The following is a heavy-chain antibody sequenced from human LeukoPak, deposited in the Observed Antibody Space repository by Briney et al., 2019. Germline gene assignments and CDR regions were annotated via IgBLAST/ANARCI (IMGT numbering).Heavy chain of an antibody. D-gene: IGHD1-26*01. CDR1: GFTFSSYS. J-gene: IGHJ6*03. V-gene: IGHV3-21*01. Sequence: RAGGSLRPSCAASGFTFSSYSMSWVRQAPGKGLEWVSSVSSSSSYIYYADSVKGRFTISRDNAEHSLYLQMNSLRDEDTAVYYGARDPYSGGYGPSYYYYMDVWGKGTTVTISS. CDR2: VSSSSSYI. CDR3: ARDPYSGGYGPSYYYYMDV.